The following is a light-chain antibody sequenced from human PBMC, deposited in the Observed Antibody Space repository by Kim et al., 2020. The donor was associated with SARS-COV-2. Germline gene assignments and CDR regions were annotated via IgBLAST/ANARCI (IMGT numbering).Light chain of an antibody. Sequence: ASVGDRVTIACRASQSIRTYLNWYQQKPEKAPKLLIYAASTLQTGVPSRFSGSGSGTEFTLTIGSLQPEDFATYYCQQSHTTPLLTFGGGTKLEI. CDR2: AAS. V-gene: IGKV1-39*01. J-gene: IGKJ4*01. CDR1: QSIRTY. CDR3: QQSHTTPLLT.